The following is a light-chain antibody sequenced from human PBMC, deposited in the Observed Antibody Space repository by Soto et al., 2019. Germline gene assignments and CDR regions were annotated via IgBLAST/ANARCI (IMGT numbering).Light chain of an antibody. CDR2: KNN. V-gene: IGLV1-47*01. J-gene: IGLJ3*02. Sequence: QSVLTQPPSASGTPGQRVTISCSGSSSNIGSNYVFWYQQLPGTAPKLLIFKNNHRPSGVPDRFSGSKSGSSASLAISGLRSEDEADYYCAAWDDSLSAGVFGGGTQLTVL. CDR1: SSNIGSNY. CDR3: AAWDDSLSAGV.